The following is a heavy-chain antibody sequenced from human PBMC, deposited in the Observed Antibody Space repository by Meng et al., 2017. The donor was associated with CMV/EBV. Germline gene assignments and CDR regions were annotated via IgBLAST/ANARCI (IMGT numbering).Heavy chain of an antibody. CDR3: ARHVVKDGYYYYYGMDV. CDR1: GYSFTRYW. V-gene: IGHV5-51*01. D-gene: IGHD5-24*01. J-gene: IGHJ6*02. Sequence: GESLKISCKGSGYSFTRYWIGWVRQMPGKGLEWMGIIYPGDSDTRYSPSFQGQVTISADKSISTTYLQWSSLKASDTAMYYCARHVVKDGYYYYYGMDVWGQGTTVTVSS. CDR2: IYPGDSDT.